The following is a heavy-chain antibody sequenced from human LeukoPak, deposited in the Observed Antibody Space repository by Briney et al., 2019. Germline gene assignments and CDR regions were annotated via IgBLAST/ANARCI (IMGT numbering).Heavy chain of an antibody. Sequence: GGSLRLSCAASGFTFSSYGMYWVCQAPGKGLEWVAVISYDGVNQYYSDSVKGRFTISRDSSKNTLYLQMNSLRAEDTAVYYCAKDRISPTRWSPDAFDIWGQGTMVTVSS. V-gene: IGHV3-30*18. CDR1: GFTFSSYG. CDR2: ISYDGVNQ. J-gene: IGHJ3*02. CDR3: AKDRISPTRWSPDAFDI. D-gene: IGHD2-8*01.